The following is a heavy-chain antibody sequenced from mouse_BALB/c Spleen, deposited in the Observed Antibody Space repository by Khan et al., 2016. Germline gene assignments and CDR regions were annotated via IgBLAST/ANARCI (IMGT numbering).Heavy chain of an antibody. D-gene: IGHD2-10*01. V-gene: IGHV3-5*02. CDR2: IYYSGTI. CDR1: GISITTGNYR. J-gene: IGHJ2*01. Sequence: EVELVESGPGLVKPSQTVSLTCTVTGISITTGNYRWSWIRQFPGNKLEWIGYIYYSGTITYNPSLTSRTTITRDTSKNQFFLEMNSLTAEYTATYYCARAYYGNYYFDYWGQGTTLTVSS. CDR3: ARAYYGNYYFDY.